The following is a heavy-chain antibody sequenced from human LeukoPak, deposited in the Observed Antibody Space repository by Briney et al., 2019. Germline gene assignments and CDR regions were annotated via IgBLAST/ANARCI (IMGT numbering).Heavy chain of an antibody. CDR1: GGSISSGGYY. Sequence: SETLSLTCTVSGGSISSGGYYWSWIRQHPGKGLEWIGYIYYSGSTYYNPSLKSRVTISVDTSKNQFSLKLSSVTAADTAVYYCARWGGSGSYYNSYYFDYWGQGTLVTVSS. CDR3: ARWGGSGSYYNSYYFDY. CDR2: IYYSGST. J-gene: IGHJ4*02. D-gene: IGHD3-10*01. V-gene: IGHV4-31*03.